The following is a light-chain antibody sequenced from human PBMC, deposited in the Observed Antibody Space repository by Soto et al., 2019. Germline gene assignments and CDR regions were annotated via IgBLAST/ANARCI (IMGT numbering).Light chain of an antibody. Sequence: QSALTQPASVSGSPGQSLTISCTGTSSDVGGYNYVSWYQQHPGKAPKLMIYEVSNRPSGVSNRFSGSKSGNTASLTISGRQAEYEADYYCSSYTSSSVVFGGGTKLTVL. J-gene: IGLJ2*01. CDR1: SSDVGGYNY. CDR2: EVS. CDR3: SSYTSSSVV. V-gene: IGLV2-14*01.